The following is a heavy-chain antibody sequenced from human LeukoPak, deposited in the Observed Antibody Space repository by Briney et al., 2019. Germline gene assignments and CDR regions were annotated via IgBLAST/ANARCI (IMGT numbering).Heavy chain of an antibody. CDR2: ISRNSAT. CDR1: EFALNDYA. CDR3: ADFGSGSYIFDY. J-gene: IGHJ4*02. Sequence: GGSLRLSCVASEFALNDYAMSWVRQAPGKGPEWVSTISRNSATWSADSVMGRFTTSRDTSKSTLYLQMNSLRGEATALYYCADFGSGSYIFDYWGQGSPVTASS. V-gene: IGHV3-23*01. D-gene: IGHD3-10*01.